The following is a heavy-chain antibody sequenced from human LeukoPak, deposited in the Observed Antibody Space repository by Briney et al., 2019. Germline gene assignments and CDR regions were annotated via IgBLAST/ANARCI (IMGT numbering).Heavy chain of an antibody. CDR3: ARDEAGDSFGHGAFDI. D-gene: IGHD3-10*01. V-gene: IGHV3-7*01. Sequence: GGSLRLSCAASGFTFSSYAMHWVRQAPGKGLEWVANIKQDGSEKYYVDSVKGRFTISRDNAKNSLYLQMNSLRAEDTAVYYCARDEAGDSFGHGAFDIWGQGTMVTVSS. J-gene: IGHJ3*02. CDR2: IKQDGSEK. CDR1: GFTFSSYA.